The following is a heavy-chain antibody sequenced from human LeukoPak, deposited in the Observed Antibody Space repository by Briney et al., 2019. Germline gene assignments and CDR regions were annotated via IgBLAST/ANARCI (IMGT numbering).Heavy chain of an antibody. V-gene: IGHV3-7*01. CDR1: GFTFSSYW. CDR3: ARAMARVYNPEWFDP. Sequence: PGGSLRLSCAASGFTFSSYWMSWVRQAPGEGLEWVANIKQDGSEKYYVDSVKGRFTISRDNAKNSLYLQMNSLRAEDTAVYYCARAMARVYNPEWFDPWGQGTLVTVSS. J-gene: IGHJ5*02. D-gene: IGHD6-13*01. CDR2: IKQDGSEK.